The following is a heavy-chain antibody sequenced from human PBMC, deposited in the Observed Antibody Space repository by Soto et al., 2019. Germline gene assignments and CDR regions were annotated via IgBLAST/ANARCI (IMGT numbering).Heavy chain of an antibody. D-gene: IGHD3-3*01. V-gene: IGHV3-48*03. Sequence: PGGSLRLSCAASGFTFSSYEMNWVRQAPGKGLEWVSYISSRGSTIYYADSVKGRFTISRDNAKKSLYLQMNSLRAEDTAVYYCARGFAGDFDYWGQGTLVTV. CDR3: ARGFAGDFDY. J-gene: IGHJ4*02. CDR2: ISSRGSTI. CDR1: GFTFSSYE.